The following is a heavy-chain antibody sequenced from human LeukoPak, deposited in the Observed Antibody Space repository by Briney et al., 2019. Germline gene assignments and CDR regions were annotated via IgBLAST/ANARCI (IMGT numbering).Heavy chain of an antibody. CDR1: GFTFSGYS. V-gene: IGHV3-21*01. D-gene: IGHD6-19*01. J-gene: IGHJ6*03. CDR2: ISTSSIYI. Sequence: GSLRLSCAASGFTFSGYSMNWVRQSPGKGLEWVSSISTSSIYIYYADSLKGRFTVSRDNARNSLYLQMNSLRAEDTAVYYCARTRIASSGFHLSMDVWGKGTTVTISS. CDR3: ARTRIASSGFHLSMDV.